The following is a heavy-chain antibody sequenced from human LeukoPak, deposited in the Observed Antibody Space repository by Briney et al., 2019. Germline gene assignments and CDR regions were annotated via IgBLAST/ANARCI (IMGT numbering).Heavy chain of an antibody. CDR2: ISSSGSTI. J-gene: IGHJ4*02. CDR3: ARESGYGDSDLDY. V-gene: IGHV3-11*04. Sequence: RGGSLRLSCAASGFTFTDYYMSWIRQAPGKGLEWVSDISSSGSTIYYADSVKGRFTISRDNAKNSLYLQMNSLRADDTAVYYCARESGYGDSDLDYWGQGTLVTVSS. CDR1: GFTFTDYY. D-gene: IGHD4-17*01.